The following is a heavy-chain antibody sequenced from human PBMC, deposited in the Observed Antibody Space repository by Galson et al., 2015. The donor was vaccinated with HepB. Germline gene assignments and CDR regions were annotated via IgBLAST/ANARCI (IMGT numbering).Heavy chain of an antibody. CDR3: AKRGVLIRFFYFDY. V-gene: IGHV3-23*01. CDR1: GFIFSNYD. Sequence: SLRLSCAASGFIFSNYDMNWVCQAPGKGLEWVSGISGSGGRTYYADSVKGRFTISRDNSKNTLYLEVNSLRAEDTAVYYCAKRGVLIRFFYFDYWGQGTLLTVSS. D-gene: IGHD3-3*01. CDR2: ISGSGGRT. J-gene: IGHJ4*02.